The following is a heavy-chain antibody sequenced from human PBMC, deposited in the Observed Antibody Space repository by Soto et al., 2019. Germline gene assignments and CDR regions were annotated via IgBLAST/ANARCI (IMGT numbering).Heavy chain of an antibody. D-gene: IGHD2-21*02. J-gene: IGHJ4*02. Sequence: QVQLVECGGGVVQPGRSLRLSCAASGFTFSSYGMHWVRQAPGKGLEWVAVISYDGSNKYYADSVKGRFTISRDNSKNTMYLQMNSLRGEDTAVYYCAIVVVTATLRGFDYWGQGTLVTVSS. CDR2: ISYDGSNK. CDR3: AIVVVTATLRGFDY. V-gene: IGHV3-30*03. CDR1: GFTFSSYG.